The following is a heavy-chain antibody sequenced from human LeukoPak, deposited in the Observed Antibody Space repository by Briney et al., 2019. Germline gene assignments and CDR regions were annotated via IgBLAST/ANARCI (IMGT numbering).Heavy chain of an antibody. CDR1: GYTFTSYG. CDR3: ARGGRYYDILTGPLDY. V-gene: IGHV1-18*01. J-gene: IGHJ4*02. D-gene: IGHD3-9*01. CDR2: ISAYNGNT. Sequence: ASVKVSCKASGYTFTSYGISWVRQAPGQGLEWTGWISAYNGNTNYAQKLQGRVTMTTDTSTSTAYMELRSLRSDDTAVYYWARGGRYYDILTGPLDYWGQGTLVTVSS.